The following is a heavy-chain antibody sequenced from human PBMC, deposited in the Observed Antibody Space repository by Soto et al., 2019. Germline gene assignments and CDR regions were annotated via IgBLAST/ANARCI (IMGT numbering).Heavy chain of an antibody. CDR3: VRSWGVYCSSTRCYSPWLDP. J-gene: IGHJ5*02. Sequence: LRLSCVASGFTFSSHEMNWVRQAPGKGLEWVSYISSSGSPIDYADSVRGRFTISRDNAKNSVILQMNSLRVEDTAVYYCVRSWGVYCSSTRCYSPWLDPWGQGTLVTVSS. V-gene: IGHV3-48*03. D-gene: IGHD2-2*02. CDR2: ISSSGSPI. CDR1: GFTFSSHE.